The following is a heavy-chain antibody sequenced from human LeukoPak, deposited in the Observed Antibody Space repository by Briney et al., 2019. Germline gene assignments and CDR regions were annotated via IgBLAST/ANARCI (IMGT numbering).Heavy chain of an antibody. J-gene: IGHJ6*03. D-gene: IGHD3-10*01. V-gene: IGHV7-4-1*02. CDR3: ARDRVTMVRGVTYYYYMDV. CDR1: GYTFTSYA. Sequence: ASVKVSCKASGYTFTSYAMNWVRQAPGQGLEWMGWINTNTGNPTYAQGFTGRFVFSLDTSVSTAHLQISSLKAEDTAVYYCARDRVTMVRGVTYYYYMDVWGKGTTVTVSS. CDR2: INTNTGNP.